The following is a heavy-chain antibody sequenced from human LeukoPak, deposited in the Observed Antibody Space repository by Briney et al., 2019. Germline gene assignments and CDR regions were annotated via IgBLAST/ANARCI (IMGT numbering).Heavy chain of an antibody. CDR3: ARGLGYGEYLVPFDI. J-gene: IGHJ3*02. CDR1: GGSFSGYY. Sequence: SETLSLTCAVYGGSFSGYYWSWIRQPPGKGLEWIGEINHRGTTKYNPSLKRRVTISVDTSKNQFSLRLTSVTAADTAVYYCARGLGYGEYLVPFDIWGRGTMVTVSS. D-gene: IGHD4-17*01. CDR2: INHRGTT. V-gene: IGHV4-34*01.